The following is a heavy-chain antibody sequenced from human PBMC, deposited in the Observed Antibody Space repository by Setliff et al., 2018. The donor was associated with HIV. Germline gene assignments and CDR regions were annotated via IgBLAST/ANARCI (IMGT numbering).Heavy chain of an antibody. Sequence: ASVKVSCKASGYTFSAYHMDWVRQAPGQGLEWMGRTNPNRGGTNFAQKFQGRVTLTRDTSISTAHMELTRLTADDTAVYYCVLPGYYESSGYAVDHWGQGTLVTVSS. J-gene: IGHJ4*02. CDR2: TNPNRGGT. V-gene: IGHV1-2*06. D-gene: IGHD3-22*01. CDR3: VLPGYYESSGYAVDH. CDR1: GYTFSAYH.